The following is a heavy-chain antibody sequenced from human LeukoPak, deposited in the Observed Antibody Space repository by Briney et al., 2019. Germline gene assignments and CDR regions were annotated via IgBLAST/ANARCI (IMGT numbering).Heavy chain of an antibody. J-gene: IGHJ2*01. V-gene: IGHV4-30-4*01. D-gene: IGHD2-2*01. Sequence: SQTLSLTCTVSGGSISSGDYYWSWIRPPPGKGLEWIGYIYYSGRSYYNPVHKRRVTISVDTSKNPFSLKLSSVTAADTAVYYCARETTLYQLLRYRYFDLWGRGTLVTVSS. CDR3: ARETTLYQLLRYRYFDL. CDR1: GGSISSGDYY. CDR2: IYYSGRS.